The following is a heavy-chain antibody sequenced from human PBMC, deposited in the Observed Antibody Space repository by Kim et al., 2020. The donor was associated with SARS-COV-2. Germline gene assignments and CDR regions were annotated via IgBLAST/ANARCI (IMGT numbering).Heavy chain of an antibody. CDR1: GGSISSDDKY. CDR2: NYFRGGT. V-gene: IGHV4-31*03. Sequence: SETLSLTCSVSGGSISSDDKYWSWVRQHPGKGLEWIGSNYFRGGTYYSPSLKSRVTMLVDTSRNHFSLKLSSVTAADTAVYYCAREASWYSSSSSFRWFDTWGQGTLVTVST. CDR3: AREASWYSSSSSFRWFDT. J-gene: IGHJ5*02. D-gene: IGHD6-6*01.